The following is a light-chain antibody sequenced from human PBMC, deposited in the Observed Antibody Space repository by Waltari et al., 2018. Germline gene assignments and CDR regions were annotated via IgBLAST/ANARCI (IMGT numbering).Light chain of an antibody. CDR3: QAWDSSTGV. CDR1: NLGDKY. V-gene: IGLV3-1*01. CDR2: QDS. Sequence: SYELTQPPSVSVSPGQTASITCSGANLGDKYACWYQQKPGQSPVMVIYQDSKRPSGVPERFSGSNSGNTATLTIGGTQAVDEADYYCQAWDSSTGVFGGGTKLTVL. J-gene: IGLJ2*01.